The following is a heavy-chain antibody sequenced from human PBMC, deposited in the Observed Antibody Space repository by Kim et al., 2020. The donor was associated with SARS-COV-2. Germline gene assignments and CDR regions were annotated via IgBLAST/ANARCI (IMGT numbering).Heavy chain of an antibody. V-gene: IGHV3-23*01. CDR3: AKAGGGRFYDF. D-gene: IGHD3-3*01. Sequence: YYADSVKGRFTISRAISKNTLYLEMNNLRVDDTAVYYCAKAGGGRFYDFWGQGTLVTVSS. J-gene: IGHJ4*02.